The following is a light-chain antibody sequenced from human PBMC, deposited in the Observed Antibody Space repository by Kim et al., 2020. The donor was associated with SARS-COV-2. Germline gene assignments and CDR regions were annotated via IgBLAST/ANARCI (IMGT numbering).Light chain of an antibody. V-gene: IGLV3-19*01. CDR2: GKN. Sequence: SSELTQDPAVSVALGQTVRITCQGDSLRSYYASWYQQKPGQAPIVVISGKNNRPSGIPDRFSGSSSGNTASLTITGAQAEDEADYCCISRASNGYVLFGGGTKLTVL. J-gene: IGLJ2*01. CDR1: SLRSYY. CDR3: ISRASNGYVL.